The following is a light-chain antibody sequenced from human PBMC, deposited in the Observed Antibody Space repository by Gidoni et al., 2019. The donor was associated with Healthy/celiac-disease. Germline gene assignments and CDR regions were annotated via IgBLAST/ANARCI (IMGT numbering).Light chain of an antibody. J-gene: IGLJ1*01. Sequence: QSALTHPASVSGSPGQSITISCTGTSSDVGDYNYVSWYQQQPGKAPKLISYDVSNRPSGVSNRFSGSKSGNTASLTISGLQAEDEADYYCSSYTSSSTYVFGTGTKVTVL. CDR1: SSDVGDYNY. CDR2: DVS. V-gene: IGLV2-14*03. CDR3: SSYTSSSTYV.